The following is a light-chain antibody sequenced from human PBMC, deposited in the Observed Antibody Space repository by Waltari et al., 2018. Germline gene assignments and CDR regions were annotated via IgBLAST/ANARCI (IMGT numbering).Light chain of an antibody. CDR3: QQYDNYWT. Sequence: DIQMTQSPSHLSASVGDRVTITCRASQSISNWLAWYQQKPGKAPKLLIYKASNLESGVPSRFSGSGSGTEFTLTISSLQPDDFATYYCQQYDNYWTFGQGTKVEI. CDR2: KAS. J-gene: IGKJ1*01. CDR1: QSISNW. V-gene: IGKV1-5*03.